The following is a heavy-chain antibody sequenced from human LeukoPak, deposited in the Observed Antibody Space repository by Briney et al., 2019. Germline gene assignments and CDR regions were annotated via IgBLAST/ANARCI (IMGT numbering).Heavy chain of an antibody. Sequence: GGSLRLSCAASGFTFSSYWMSWVRQAPGKGLEWVANIKQDGSEKYYVDSVKGRFTISRDNAKNSLYLQMNSLRAEDTAVYYCARDVGFWSLYYYGMDVWGQGTTVTVSS. J-gene: IGHJ6*02. CDR2: IKQDGSEK. CDR1: GFTFSSYW. D-gene: IGHD3-3*01. CDR3: ARDVGFWSLYYYGMDV. V-gene: IGHV3-7*01.